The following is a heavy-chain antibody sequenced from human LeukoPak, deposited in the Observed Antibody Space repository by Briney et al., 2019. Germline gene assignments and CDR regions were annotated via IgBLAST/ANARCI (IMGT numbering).Heavy chain of an antibody. CDR2: INHSGST. J-gene: IGHJ5*02. CDR3: ARRRYDFWSGYNNWFDP. V-gene: IGHV4-34*01. D-gene: IGHD3-3*01. Sequence: PLETLSLTCAVYGGSFSGYYWSWIRQPPGKGLEWIGEINHSGSTNYNPSLKSRVTISVDTSKNQFSLKLSSVTAADTAVYYCARRRYDFWSGYNNWFDPWGQGTLVTVSS. CDR1: GGSFSGYY.